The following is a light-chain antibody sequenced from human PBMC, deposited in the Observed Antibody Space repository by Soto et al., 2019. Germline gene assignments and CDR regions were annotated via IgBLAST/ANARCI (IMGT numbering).Light chain of an antibody. J-gene: IGKJ5*01. CDR2: DAS. CDR1: QDINKN. CDR3: QQYESLPLT. V-gene: IGKV1-33*01. Sequence: DIQMTQSPSSLSASVGDRVTITCQASQDINKNLIWYQQKPGKAPKLLIYDASDLETGVPSRFSGSGSGTGFTFTISSLQPEDFATYYCQQYESLPLTFGQGTRL.